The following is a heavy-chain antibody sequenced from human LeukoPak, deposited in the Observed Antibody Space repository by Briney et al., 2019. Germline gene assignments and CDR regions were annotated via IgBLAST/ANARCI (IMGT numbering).Heavy chain of an antibody. CDR3: ARDQRPSCLGGICYSGDY. CDR1: GGTFHSYI. V-gene: IGHV1-69*01. Sequence: GASVKVSCKAFGGTFHSYIVTWVRQAPGQGLEWMGGIVPIIGTANYAQKFQGRVTITADDSTSTAYMELRSLRSEDTAIYYCARDQRPSCLGGICYSGDYWGQGTLVTVTS. J-gene: IGHJ4*02. D-gene: IGHD2-15*01. CDR2: IVPIIGTA.